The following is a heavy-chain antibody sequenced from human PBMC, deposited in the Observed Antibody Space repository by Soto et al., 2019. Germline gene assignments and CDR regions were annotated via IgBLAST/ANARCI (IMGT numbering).Heavy chain of an antibody. V-gene: IGHV4-34*01. CDR1: GGSLSGYY. D-gene: IGHD5-12*01. Sequence: QVQLQQWGAGLLKPSETLSLNCAVTGGSLSGYYWRWIRQPPGKGLEWIGEVKDGGPTNYSPSLRGRVTISSDTSNNQFSLRLNSVTAADTGVYYCARGQEGVVATHWDQGSLVTVSS. J-gene: IGHJ4*02. CDR3: ARGQEGVVATH. CDR2: VKDGGPT.